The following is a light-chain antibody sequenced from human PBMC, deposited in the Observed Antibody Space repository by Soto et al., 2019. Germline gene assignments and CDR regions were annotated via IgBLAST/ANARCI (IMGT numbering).Light chain of an antibody. V-gene: IGKV3-15*01. CDR1: QSVSSN. Sequence: EIVMTQSPATLSVSPGERATLSCRASQSVSSNLAWYQQKPGQAPRLLIYDASTRATGIPARFSGSGPGTEFTLTISSLQSEDFAIYYCQHFNDWPYTFGQGTKVDIK. CDR2: DAS. J-gene: IGKJ2*01. CDR3: QHFNDWPYT.